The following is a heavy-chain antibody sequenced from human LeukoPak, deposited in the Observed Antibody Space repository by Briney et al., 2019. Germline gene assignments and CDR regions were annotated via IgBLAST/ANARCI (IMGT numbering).Heavy chain of an antibody. CDR3: ARGASIRYYYYYYAMDV. CDR2: IYYSGST. CDR1: GGSISSGDYY. Sequence: PSETLSLTCTVSGGSISSGDYYWSWIRQPPGKGLEWIGYIYYSGSTYYNPSLKSRVTISVDTSKNQFSLKLSSVTAADTGVYYCARGASIRYYYYYYAMDVWGQGTTVTVSS. J-gene: IGHJ6*02. V-gene: IGHV4-30-4*01.